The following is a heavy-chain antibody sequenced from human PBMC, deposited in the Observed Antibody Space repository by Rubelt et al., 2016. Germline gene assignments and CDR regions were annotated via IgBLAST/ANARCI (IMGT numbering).Heavy chain of an antibody. CDR3: ARGITMIVNWFDP. V-gene: IGHV1-69*13. Sequence: QVQLVQSGAEVKKPGASVKVSCKASGYTFTSYGISWVRQAPGQGLEWMGGIIPIFGTANYAQKFQGRVTITADESTSTAYMELSSLRSEDTAVYYCARGITMIVNWFDPWGQGTLVTVSS. CDR2: IIPIFGTA. J-gene: IGHJ5*02. CDR1: GYTFTSYG. D-gene: IGHD3-22*01.